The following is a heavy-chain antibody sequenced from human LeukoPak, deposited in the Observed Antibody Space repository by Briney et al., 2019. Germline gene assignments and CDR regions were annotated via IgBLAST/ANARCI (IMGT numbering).Heavy chain of an antibody. D-gene: IGHD1-26*01. Sequence: SETLSLTCDVSGRSVTSDYWGWIRQSPGMGLEWIGETNRISPSGGPNYNPSLKSRATISLDTSKNQVSLKLTSVTAADTAVYFCARGSGASYRIYFLQWGLGTLVSVSS. V-gene: IGHV4-34*01. CDR3: ARGSGASYRIYFLQ. CDR1: GRSVTSDY. J-gene: IGHJ1*01. CDR2: TNRISPSGGP.